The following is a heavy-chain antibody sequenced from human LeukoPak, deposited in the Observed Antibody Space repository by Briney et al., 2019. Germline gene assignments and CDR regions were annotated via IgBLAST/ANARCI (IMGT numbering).Heavy chain of an antibody. CDR2: INHSGST. D-gene: IGHD3-22*01. V-gene: IGHV4-34*01. J-gene: IGHJ4*02. CDR1: GGSFSDYY. CDR3: ARDNYFDSTGYTDY. Sequence: SETLSLTCAVYGGSFSDYYWRWIRQPPGKGLEWIGEINHSGSTNYNPSLKSRVTISVDTSKHPFSLNLSSVTAADTAVYYCARDNYFDSTGYTDYWGQGTLVTVSS.